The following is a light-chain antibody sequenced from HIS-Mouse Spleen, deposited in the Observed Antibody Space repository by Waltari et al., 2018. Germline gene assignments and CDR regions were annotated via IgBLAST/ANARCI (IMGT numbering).Light chain of an antibody. CDR3: QQRSNWPPLT. J-gene: IGKJ4*01. V-gene: IGKV3-11*01. Sequence: EIVLTQSPATLSLSPGERATLSCRASQSVSSFLAWYQHKPGQAPRLLIYDASNRATCIPARFSGSGSETDFTLTISSLEPEDVAVYYCQQRSNWPPLTFGGGTKVEIK. CDR2: DAS. CDR1: QSVSSF.